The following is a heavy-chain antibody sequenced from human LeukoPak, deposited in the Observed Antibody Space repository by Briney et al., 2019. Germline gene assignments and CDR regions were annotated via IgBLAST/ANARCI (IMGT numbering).Heavy chain of an antibody. CDR2: IWYDGSNK. CDR3: AKDLRSGYRGPFDY. D-gene: IGHD3-3*01. V-gene: IGHV3-33*06. Sequence: GGSLRLSCAASGFTFSSYGMHWVRQAPGKGPEWVAVIWYDGSNKYYADSVKGRFTISRDNSKNTVYLQMNSLRAEDTAVYYCAKDLRSGYRGPFDYWGQGSLVTVSS. CDR1: GFTFSSYG. J-gene: IGHJ4*02.